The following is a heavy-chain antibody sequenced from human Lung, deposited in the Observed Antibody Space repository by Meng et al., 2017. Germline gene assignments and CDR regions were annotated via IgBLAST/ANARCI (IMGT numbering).Heavy chain of an antibody. V-gene: IGHV1-2*06. CDR2: INPKSGDT. Sequence: QVQLVQSGAGGKKPGASVKGSCKASGYTFPDYWLHWVRRAPGQGLEWMGRINPKSGDTHYAQRFQGRVTMTGDTSISTAYMELSGLRSDDTAMYYCARDEDISAAGKLFGDYWGQGTLVTVSS. D-gene: IGHD6-13*01. J-gene: IGHJ4*02. CDR3: ARDEDISAAGKLFGDY. CDR1: GYTFPDYW.